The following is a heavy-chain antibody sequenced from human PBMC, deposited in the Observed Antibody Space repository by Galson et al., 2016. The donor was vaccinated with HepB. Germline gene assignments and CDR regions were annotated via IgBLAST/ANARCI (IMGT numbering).Heavy chain of an antibody. V-gene: IGHV3-30*18. CDR2: ISHDGNNK. D-gene: IGHD2-2*01. Sequence: SLRLSCAASGFTFSSYGIHRVRQAPGKGLEWVAVISHDGNNKFYADSVKGRFTISRDNSKNTLFLQLNSLRAEDTAVYYCAKDPYAVVSRPEYFQHWGQGTLVTVSS. CDR1: GFTFSSYG. J-gene: IGHJ1*01. CDR3: AKDPYAVVSRPEYFQH.